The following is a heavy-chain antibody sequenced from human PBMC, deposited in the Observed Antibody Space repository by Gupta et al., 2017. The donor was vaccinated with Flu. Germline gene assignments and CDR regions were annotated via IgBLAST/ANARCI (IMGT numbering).Heavy chain of an antibody. CDR2: IRSKPYGGTA. Sequence: EVQLVESGGGLVQPGRSLRLSCTTSGFSFGDAAMSWVRQAPGKGLEWVGFIRSKPYGGTAEYAASVERRFTISRDDSKRIAYLQITSLKTEDTXFXYCTRTXDTSAYYLTTFDYWGRGALVAVSS. V-gene: IGHV3-49*04. CDR1: GFSFGDAA. CDR3: TRTXDTSAYYLTTFDY. D-gene: IGHD3-22*01. J-gene: IGHJ4*02.